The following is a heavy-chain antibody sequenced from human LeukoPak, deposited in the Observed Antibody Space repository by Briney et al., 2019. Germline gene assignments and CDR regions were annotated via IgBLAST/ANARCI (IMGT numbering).Heavy chain of an antibody. D-gene: IGHD2-15*01. J-gene: IGHJ3*02. V-gene: IGHV3-72*01. Sequence: SGGPLRLSCAVSGFTFSDHYMEWIRQAPGKGLEWVGRTRNKANSYATEYAASVKGRFTISRDDSKNSLYLQMNSLKTEDTAVYYCSRIYCSGGTCHDALDIWGQGTMVTVSS. CDR2: TRNKANSYAT. CDR3: SRIYCSGGTCHDALDI. CDR1: GFTFSDHY.